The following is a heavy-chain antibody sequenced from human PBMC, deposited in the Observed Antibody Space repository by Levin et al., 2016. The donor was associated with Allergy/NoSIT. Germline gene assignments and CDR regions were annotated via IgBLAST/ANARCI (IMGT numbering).Heavy chain of an antibody. Sequence: SETLSLTCSVSGASISQYHWNWIRQSPGKELEWIGSIYYIGTADYNPSLKSRVTISEDTSKNQFSLRVTSVTAADTAIYYCARRTTVSRKGYLDPWGQGILVTVS. CDR3: ARRTTVSRKGYLDP. D-gene: IGHD4-11*01. CDR2: IYYIGTA. V-gene: IGHV4-59*08. J-gene: IGHJ5*02. CDR1: GASISQYH.